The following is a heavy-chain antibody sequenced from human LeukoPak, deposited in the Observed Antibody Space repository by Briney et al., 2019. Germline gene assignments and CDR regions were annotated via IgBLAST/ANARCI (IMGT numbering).Heavy chain of an antibody. D-gene: IGHD3-10*01. CDR1: GYTLTELS. V-gene: IGHV1-24*01. CDR3: ATALRLWFGELLAQTQYYFDY. Sequence: ASVKVSCKVSGYTLTELSMHWVRQAPGKGLEWMGGFEPEDGETIYAQKFQGRVTMTEDTSTDTAYMELSSLRSEDTAVYYCATALRLWFGELLAQTQYYFDYWGQGTLVTVSS. CDR2: FEPEDGET. J-gene: IGHJ4*02.